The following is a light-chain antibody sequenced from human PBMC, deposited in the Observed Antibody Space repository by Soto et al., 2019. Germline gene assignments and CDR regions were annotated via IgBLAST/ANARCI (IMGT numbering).Light chain of an antibody. Sequence: EIVMTQSPDTLSVSPGERATLSCRASQSVGSNLAWYQQKPGQAPRLLIYGASTRATGIPARFSGSGSGTVFTLTISSLRSEDFAVYYCQQYNNWPLTFGGGTKVEIK. CDR1: QSVGSN. CDR2: GAS. CDR3: QQYNNWPLT. V-gene: IGKV3-15*01. J-gene: IGKJ4*01.